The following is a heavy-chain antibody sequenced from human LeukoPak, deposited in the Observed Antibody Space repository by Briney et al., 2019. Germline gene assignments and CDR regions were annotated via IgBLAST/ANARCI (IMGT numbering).Heavy chain of an antibody. J-gene: IGHJ6*04. CDR2: IYSDGST. V-gene: IGHV3-53*01. Sequence: GGSLRLSCAASGFIVSSNYMSWVRQAPGKGLEWVSVIYSDGSTYYADPVKGRFTISRDNSKNTMYLQMTSLRAEDTAVYYCARVLYILRYFDYWGKGTTVTIPS. CDR3: ARVLYILRYFDY. D-gene: IGHD3-9*01. CDR1: GFIVSSNY.